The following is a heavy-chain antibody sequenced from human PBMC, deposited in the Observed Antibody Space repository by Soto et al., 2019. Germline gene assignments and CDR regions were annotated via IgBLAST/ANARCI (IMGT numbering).Heavy chain of an antibody. D-gene: IGHD6-13*01. Sequence: SVKVSCKASGGTFSSYAISWVRQAPGQGLEWMGGIIPIFGTANYAQKFQGRVMITADESTSTAYMELSSLRSEDTAMYYCARSDMQQLRPYYYYGMDVWGQGTTVTVSS. V-gene: IGHV1-69*13. CDR3: ARSDMQQLRPYYYYGMDV. CDR2: IIPIFGTA. CDR1: GGTFSSYA. J-gene: IGHJ6*02.